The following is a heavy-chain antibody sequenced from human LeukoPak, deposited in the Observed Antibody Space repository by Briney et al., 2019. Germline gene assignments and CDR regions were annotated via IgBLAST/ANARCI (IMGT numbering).Heavy chain of an antibody. CDR3: ARDESGSYWG. CDR2: ISSSSGYI. CDR1: GFTFSSYS. D-gene: IGHD1-26*01. J-gene: IGHJ4*02. Sequence: GGSLRLSCAASGFTFSSYSMNWVRQAPGKGLEWVSSISSSSGYIYYADSVKGRFTISRDNAKNSLYLQMNSLRAEDTAVYYCARDESGSYWGWSQGTLVTVSS. V-gene: IGHV3-21*01.